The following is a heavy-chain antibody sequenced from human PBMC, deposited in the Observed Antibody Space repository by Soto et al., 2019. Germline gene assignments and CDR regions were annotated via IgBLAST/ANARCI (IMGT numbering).Heavy chain of an antibody. V-gene: IGHV5-51*06. Sequence: ESLKISCKGSGYTFTNYWIGWVRQMPGKGLEWMRIIYPGDSDTKYNPSLKGRVSISLDASENQFSLKFASVTDADSAVYYCARVPSPFDYYYAMDVWGQGTTVTVSS. D-gene: IGHD3-16*01. CDR2: IYPGDSDT. CDR3: ARVPSPFDYYYAMDV. J-gene: IGHJ6*02. CDR1: GYTFTNYW.